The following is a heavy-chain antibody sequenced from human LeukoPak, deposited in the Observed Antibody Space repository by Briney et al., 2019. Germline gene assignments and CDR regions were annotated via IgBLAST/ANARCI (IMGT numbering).Heavy chain of an antibody. CDR1: GFTFSNAW. CDR2: IKSKTDGGTT. J-gene: IGHJ4*02. CDR3: TTAETTVTPTHKYYFDY. V-gene: IGHV3-15*01. D-gene: IGHD4-17*01. Sequence: GGSLRLSCAASGFTFSNAWMTWVRQAPGKGLEWVGRIKSKTDGGTTDYAAPVKGRFTISRDDSKNTLYLQMNSLKTEDTAVYYCTTAETTVTPTHKYYFDYWGQGTLVTVYS.